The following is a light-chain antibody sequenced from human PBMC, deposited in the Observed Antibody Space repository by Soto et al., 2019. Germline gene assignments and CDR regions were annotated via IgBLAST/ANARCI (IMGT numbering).Light chain of an antibody. J-gene: IGLJ1*01. V-gene: IGLV2-14*01. CDR2: NVS. CDR3: TSQSLRSLEV. Sequence: QSALTQPASVSGSPGQSITISCTGTSSDVGGYNYVSWYQQYPGRVPKLLIYNVSNRPSGISNRFSGSKSCNTASLTISGLQAEDEADYFCTSQSLRSLEVFGSGTKLAVL. CDR1: SSDVGGYNY.